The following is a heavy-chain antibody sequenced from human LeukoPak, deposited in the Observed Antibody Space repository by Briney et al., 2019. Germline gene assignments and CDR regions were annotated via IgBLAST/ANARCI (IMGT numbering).Heavy chain of an antibody. D-gene: IGHD3-10*01. J-gene: IGHJ4*02. V-gene: IGHV1-24*01. CDR2: FDPEDGET. Sequence: ASVKVSCKVSGYTLTELSMHWVRQAPGKGLEWMGGFDPEDGETIYAQKFQGRVTMTEDTSTDTAYTELSSLRSEDTAVYYCATAIGGSGSYYYFDYWGQGTLVTVSS. CDR1: GYTLTELS. CDR3: ATAIGGSGSYYYFDY.